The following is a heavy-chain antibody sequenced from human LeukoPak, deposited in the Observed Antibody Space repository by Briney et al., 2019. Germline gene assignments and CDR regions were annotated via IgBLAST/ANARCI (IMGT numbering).Heavy chain of an antibody. CDR2: INEFGNFI. D-gene: IGHD3-22*01. Sequence: GGSLRLSCTGSAFNFRNNWMHWVRQVPGKGLEWVSCINEFGNFITYADSVKGRFTISRDNAKNTLFLPLNSLRVEDTAVYYCARGSTYYESSGQVPFDYWGQGTLVTVSS. V-gene: IGHV3-74*03. CDR1: AFNFRNNW. J-gene: IGHJ4*02. CDR3: ARGSTYYESSGQVPFDY.